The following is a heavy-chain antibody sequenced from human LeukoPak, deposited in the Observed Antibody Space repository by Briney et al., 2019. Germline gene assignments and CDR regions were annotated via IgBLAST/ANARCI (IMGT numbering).Heavy chain of an antibody. D-gene: IGHD3-10*01. Sequence: SVKVSCKASGGTFSSYAINWVRQAPVQGLEWMGRIIPMLGTVNYAQKFQGRVTIIADKSTSTAYMELCSLRSEDTAVYYCASGNYYGSGSQTVNWFDPWGQGTLVTVSS. CDR3: ASGNYYGSGSQTVNWFDP. J-gene: IGHJ5*02. V-gene: IGHV1-69*04. CDR1: GGTFSSYA. CDR2: IIPMLGTV.